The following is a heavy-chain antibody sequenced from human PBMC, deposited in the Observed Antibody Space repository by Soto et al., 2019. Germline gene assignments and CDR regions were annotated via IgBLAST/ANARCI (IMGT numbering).Heavy chain of an antibody. CDR2: IYWDDDK. Sequence: QITLKESGPPLVKPTQTLTLTCTFSGFSLSTSGVGVGWIRQPPGKALEWLALIYWDDDKRYSPSLKSRLTIAKDTSKNQVVLTMTNMDPVDTATYYCAHSGVVVVPAAMSGRGSNWFDPWGQGTLVTVSS. CDR1: GFSLSTSGVG. D-gene: IGHD2-2*01. V-gene: IGHV2-5*02. J-gene: IGHJ5*02. CDR3: AHSGVVVVPAAMSGRGSNWFDP.